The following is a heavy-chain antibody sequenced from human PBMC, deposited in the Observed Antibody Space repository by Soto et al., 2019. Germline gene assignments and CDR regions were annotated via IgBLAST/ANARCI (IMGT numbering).Heavy chain of an antibody. CDR1: GGSFSGYY. V-gene: IGHV4-34*01. CDR3: ASSSLYGMDV. Sequence: SETLSLTCAVYGGSFSGYYWSWFRQPPGKGLEWIGEINHSGSTNYNPSLKSRVTISVDTSKNQFSLKVGSVTAADTAVYYCASSSLYGMDVWGQGTTVTVSS. J-gene: IGHJ6*02. CDR2: INHSGST.